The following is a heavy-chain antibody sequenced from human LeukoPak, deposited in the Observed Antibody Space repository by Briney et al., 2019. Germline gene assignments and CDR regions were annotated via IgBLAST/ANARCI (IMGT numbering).Heavy chain of an antibody. CDR3: ARGGDSGYDSFFDY. D-gene: IGHD5-12*01. Sequence: ASVKVSCKASGYTFTSYAMNWVRQAPGQGLEWMGWINTNTGNPTYAQGFTGRFVFSLDTSVSTAYLQISSLKAEDTAVYYCARGGDSGYDSFFDYWGQGTLVTVSS. V-gene: IGHV7-4-1*02. CDR1: GYTFTSYA. J-gene: IGHJ4*02. CDR2: INTNTGNP.